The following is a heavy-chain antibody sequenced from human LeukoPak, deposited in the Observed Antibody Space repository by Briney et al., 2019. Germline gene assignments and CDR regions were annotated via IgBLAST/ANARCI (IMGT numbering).Heavy chain of an antibody. V-gene: IGHV1-69*04. D-gene: IGHD5-12*01. CDR1: GYTFTSNG. CDR2: IIAILGIA. J-gene: IGHJ4*02. CDR3: GRARCGGFDFAFFDH. Sequence: SVTVSCKASGYTFTSNGISWVRQAPGQGLEWMGRIIAILGIANYAQKFQGRVTITADKSTSTAYMELSSLRSEATAVYYGGRARCGGFDFAFFDHWGQGTLVTVSS.